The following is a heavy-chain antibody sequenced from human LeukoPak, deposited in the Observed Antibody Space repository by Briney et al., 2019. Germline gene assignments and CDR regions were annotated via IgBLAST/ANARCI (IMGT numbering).Heavy chain of an antibody. Sequence: GASVKVSCKASGGTFSSYAISWVRQAPRQGLEWMGGIIPIFGTANYAQKFQGRVTITTDESTSTAYMELSSLRSEDTAVYYCATRGYCSSTSCYTEDYLDYWGQGTLVTVSS. CDR1: GGTFSSYA. D-gene: IGHD2-2*02. CDR3: ATRGYCSSTSCYTEDYLDY. J-gene: IGHJ4*02. V-gene: IGHV1-69*05. CDR2: IIPIFGTA.